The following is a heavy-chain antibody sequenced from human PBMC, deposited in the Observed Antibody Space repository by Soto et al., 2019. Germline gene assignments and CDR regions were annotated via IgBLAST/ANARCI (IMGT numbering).Heavy chain of an antibody. CDR3: TTDRITMIVVVTTPLYHYYGMDV. CDR2: IKSKTDGGTT. V-gene: IGHV3-15*07. Sequence: GGSLRLSCAASGFTFSNAWMNWVRQAPGKGLEWVGRIKSKTDGGTTDYAAPVKGRFTISRDDSKNTLYLQMNSLKTEDTAVYYCTTDRITMIVVVTTPLYHYYGMDVWGQGTTVTVSS. J-gene: IGHJ6*02. CDR1: GFTFSNAW. D-gene: IGHD3-22*01.